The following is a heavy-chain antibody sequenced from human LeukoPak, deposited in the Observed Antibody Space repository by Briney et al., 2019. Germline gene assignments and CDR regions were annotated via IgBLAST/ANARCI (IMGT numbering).Heavy chain of an antibody. J-gene: IGHJ6*03. Sequence: GSLRLSCAASGFTFSIYSMNWVRQPPGKGLEWIGSIYHSGSTYYNPSLKSRVTISVDTSKNQFSLKLSSVTAADTAVYYCARESDCSGGSCYGVGYYYYYMDVWGKGTTVTISS. CDR3: ARESDCSGGSCYGVGYYYYYMDV. CDR1: GFTFSIYS. CDR2: IYHSGST. V-gene: IGHV4-38-2*02. D-gene: IGHD2-15*01.